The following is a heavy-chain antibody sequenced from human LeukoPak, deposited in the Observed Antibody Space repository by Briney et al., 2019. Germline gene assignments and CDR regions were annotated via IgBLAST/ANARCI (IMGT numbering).Heavy chain of an antibody. CDR1: GFTFSDYY. CDR3: ARVGATGYSSSWYRFDY. D-gene: IGHD6-13*01. CDR2: ISSSGSTI. J-gene: IGHJ4*02. V-gene: IGHV3-11*04. Sequence: GGSLRLSCAASGFTFSDYYMSWIRQAPGKGLEGVSYISSSGSTIYYADSVKGRFTISRDNAKNSLYLQMNSLRAEDTAVYYCARVGATGYSSSWYRFDYWGQGTLVTVSS.